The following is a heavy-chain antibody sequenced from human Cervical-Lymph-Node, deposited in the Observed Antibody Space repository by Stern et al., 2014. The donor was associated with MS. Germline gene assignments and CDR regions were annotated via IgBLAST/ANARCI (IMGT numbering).Heavy chain of an antibody. Sequence: QLQLQESGPGLVKPSETLSLTCIVSGGSISGYYWTWIRQPAGKGPEWIGRIYSSGTTDYNPSLRSRVTVSADTSTNQLPLKLISVTAADTAVYYCARAASGYYFDYWGQGTLVTVSS. CDR3: ARAASGYYFDY. CDR1: GGSISGYY. V-gene: IGHV4-4*07. D-gene: IGHD5-12*01. J-gene: IGHJ4*02. CDR2: IYSSGTT.